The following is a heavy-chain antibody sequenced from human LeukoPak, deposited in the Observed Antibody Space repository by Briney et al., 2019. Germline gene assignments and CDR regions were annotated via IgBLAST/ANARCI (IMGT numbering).Heavy chain of an antibody. CDR3: ASGDSSGWYLDY. CDR2: ISSSSSYI. Sequence: PGGSLRLSCAASGFTFSSYAMSWVRRAPGKGLEWVSSISSSSSYIYYADSVKGRFTISRDNAKNSLYLQMNSLRAEDTAVYYCASGDSSGWYLDYWGQGTLVTVSS. J-gene: IGHJ4*02. CDR1: GFTFSSYA. D-gene: IGHD6-19*01. V-gene: IGHV3-21*01.